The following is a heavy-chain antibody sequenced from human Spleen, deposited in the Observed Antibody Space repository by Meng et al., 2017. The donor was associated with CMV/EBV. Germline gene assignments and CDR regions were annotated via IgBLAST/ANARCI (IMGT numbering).Heavy chain of an antibody. D-gene: IGHD1-26*01. V-gene: IGHV1-46*01. Sequence: CKATGYTFTAYYMHWVRQAPGQGLEWMGLINPSGGTTSYAQKFQGRLTLTRDTSTSTVYMELSSLRSEDTALYYCAREWEPPGWFDPWGQGTLVTVSS. CDR2: INPSGGTT. J-gene: IGHJ5*02. CDR3: AREWEPPGWFDP. CDR1: GYTFTAYY.